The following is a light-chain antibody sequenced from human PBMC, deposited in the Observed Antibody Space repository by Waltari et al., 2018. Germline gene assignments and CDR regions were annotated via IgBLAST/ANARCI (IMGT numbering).Light chain of an antibody. CDR1: QSVSSN. Sequence: EIVMTKSPATLSVSPGERVTLSCRDSQSVSSNLAWYQQKPGQAPRVLIYAASTRATGTPARFSGSRSGTEFTLTISSLQSEDFAVYSCQQYNNWPPMYTFGQRTKLEIK. CDR3: QQYNNWPPMYT. J-gene: IGKJ2*01. CDR2: AAS. V-gene: IGKV3-15*01.